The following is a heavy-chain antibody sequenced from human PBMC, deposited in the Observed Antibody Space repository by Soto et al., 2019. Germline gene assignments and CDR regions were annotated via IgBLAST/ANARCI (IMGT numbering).Heavy chain of an antibody. CDR2: IGERGDGT. CDR3: AKDGEWLDVYLEA. CDR1: GTAFSSDP. Sequence: GASLSLSSAASGTAFSSDPMRLVRPAPGKGLEWVSAIGERGDGTAYRDYVQGRFTISRDNFKNMLYLQMDSLRAEDTATYYCAKDGEWLDVYLEAWGQGTQVTVSS. D-gene: IGHD6-19*01. V-gene: IGHV3-23*01. J-gene: IGHJ4*02.